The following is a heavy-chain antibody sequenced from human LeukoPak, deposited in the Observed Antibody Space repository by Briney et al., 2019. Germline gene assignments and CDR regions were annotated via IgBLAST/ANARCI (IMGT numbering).Heavy chain of an antibody. Sequence: ASVKVSCKASGYTFTGYYMEWVRQAPGQGLEWMGRINPNSGDTNYGQKFAGRVTMTRDTSISTAYMELFRLTSDDTAVYYCASNMEGLYTGLDYWGQGSLVTVSS. V-gene: IGHV1-2*06. J-gene: IGHJ4*02. CDR1: GYTFTGYY. D-gene: IGHD2/OR15-2a*01. CDR2: INPNSGDT. CDR3: ASNMEGLYTGLDY.